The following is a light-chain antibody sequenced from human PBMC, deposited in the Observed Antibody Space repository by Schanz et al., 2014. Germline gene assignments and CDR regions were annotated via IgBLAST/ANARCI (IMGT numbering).Light chain of an antibody. J-gene: IGLJ3*02. CDR3: KV. CDR2: EVS. CDR1: SSDVGGYDY. V-gene: IGLV2-8*01. Sequence: SALTQPASVSGSPGQSVTISCTGTSSDVGGYDYVSWYQQHPGKAPKLMIYEVSKRPSGVPDRFSGSKSGNTASLTVSGLQAEDEADYHQKVFGGGTKLTVL.